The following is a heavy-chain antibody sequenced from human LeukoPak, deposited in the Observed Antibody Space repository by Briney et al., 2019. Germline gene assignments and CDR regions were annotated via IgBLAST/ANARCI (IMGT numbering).Heavy chain of an antibody. CDR2: INHSGST. D-gene: IGHD2-21*01. CDR3: ARGDYCGGDCYSVD. Sequence: SETLSLTCTVSGGSISSYYWSWIRQPPGKGLEWIGEINHSGSTNYNPSLKSRVTISVDTSKNQFSLKLSSVTAADTAVYYCARGDYCGGDCYSVDWGQGTLVTVSS. J-gene: IGHJ4*02. CDR1: GGSISSYY. V-gene: IGHV4-34*01.